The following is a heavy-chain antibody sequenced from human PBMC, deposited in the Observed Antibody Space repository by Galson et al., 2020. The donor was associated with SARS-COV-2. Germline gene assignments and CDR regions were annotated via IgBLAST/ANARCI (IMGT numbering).Heavy chain of an antibody. CDR3: AGFWSGYRVP. Sequence: GESLKISCAASGFTFSSYWMHWVRQAPGKGLVWVSRINSDGSNTSYADSVKGRFTISRDNAKNTLYLQMNSLRAEDTAVYYCAGFWSGYRVPWGQGTLVTVSS. CDR1: GFTFSSYW. D-gene: IGHD3-3*01. J-gene: IGHJ5*02. CDR2: INSDGSNT. V-gene: IGHV3-74*01.